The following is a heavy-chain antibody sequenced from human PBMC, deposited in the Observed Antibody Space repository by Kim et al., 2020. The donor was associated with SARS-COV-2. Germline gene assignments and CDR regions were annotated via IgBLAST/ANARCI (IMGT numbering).Heavy chain of an antibody. CDR3: ARDPRPLYNHNYGTPPGGY. V-gene: IGHV3-33*08. Sequence: GGSLRLSCAASGFTFSAYGMHWVRQAPGKGLEWVAVIWYDGSDKYYADSVKGRFTISRDNSRNTLYLQMNSLRAEDTAVYYCARDPRPLYNHNYGTPPGGYWGQGTLVTVSS. D-gene: IGHD1-20*01. CDR1: GFTFSAYG. J-gene: IGHJ4*02. CDR2: IWYDGSDK.